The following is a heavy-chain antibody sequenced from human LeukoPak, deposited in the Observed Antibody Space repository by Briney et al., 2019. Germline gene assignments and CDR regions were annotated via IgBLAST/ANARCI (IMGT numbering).Heavy chain of an antibody. D-gene: IGHD4-23*01. CDR2: ITGGGGTT. Sequence: GGSLRLSCAASGFTFSTYAMSWVRRTPGKGLEWVSAITGGGGTTYYADSVKGRFTISRDNSKSTLSLQMNSLRADDTAVYYCAKDPPILRWSFDYWGQGTLVTVSA. V-gene: IGHV3-23*01. CDR1: GFTFSTYA. CDR3: AKDPPILRWSFDY. J-gene: IGHJ4*02.